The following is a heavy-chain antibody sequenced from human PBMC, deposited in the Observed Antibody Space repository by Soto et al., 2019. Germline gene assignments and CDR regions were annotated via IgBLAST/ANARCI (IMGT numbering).Heavy chain of an antibody. CDR3: ASRICSGGCCYYDH. CDR2: IIPIFGTA. Sequence: ASVKVSCKASGGTFSSYAISWVRQAPGQGLEWMGGIIPIFGTANYAQKFQGRVTITADESTSTAYMELSSLRSEDTAVYYCASRICSGGCCYYDHWGKGTLVTVSS. V-gene: IGHV1-69*13. J-gene: IGHJ4*02. D-gene: IGHD2-15*01. CDR1: GGTFSSYA.